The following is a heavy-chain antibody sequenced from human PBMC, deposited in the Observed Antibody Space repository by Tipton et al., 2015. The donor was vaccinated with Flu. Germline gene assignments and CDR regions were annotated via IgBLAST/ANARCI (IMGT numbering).Heavy chain of an antibody. Sequence: QVQLVQSGAEVKKPGASVKVSCKTSGYSFNTYGISWVRQAPGQGLEWMGWISAYTDNRSYAQSFQGRVTMTTDTSTSTAFVELRSLTSDDTAVYYCARDMPQGVVIIPPAKRFDFWGQGTLVTVSS. CDR2: ISAYTDNR. CDR1: GYSFNTYG. CDR3: ARDMPQGVVIIPPAKRFDF. J-gene: IGHJ4*02. V-gene: IGHV1-18*01. D-gene: IGHD3-3*01.